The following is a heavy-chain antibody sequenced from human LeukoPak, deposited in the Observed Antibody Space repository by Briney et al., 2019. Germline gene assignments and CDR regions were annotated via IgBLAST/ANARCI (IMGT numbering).Heavy chain of an antibody. D-gene: IGHD1-26*01. V-gene: IGHV3-20*03. J-gene: IGHJ6*03. CDR2: INWNGAST. CDR1: GFTFSNAW. CDR3: ARAPGVGGKRMKNYNYYYYMDV. Sequence: GGSLRLSYAASGFTFSNAWMSWVRQGPGKGLEWVSGINWNGASTGYADSVRGRFTVSRDNAKNSLYLQMNSLRAEDTALYYCARAPGVGGKRMKNYNYYYYMDVWGKGTTVTVSS.